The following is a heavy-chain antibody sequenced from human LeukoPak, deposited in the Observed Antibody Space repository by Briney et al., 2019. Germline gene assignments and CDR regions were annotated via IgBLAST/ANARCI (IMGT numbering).Heavy chain of an antibody. Sequence: GASVKVSCEASGYTFTSYGISWVRQAPGQGLEWMGWISAYNGNTNYAQKLQGRVTMTTDTSTSTAYMELRSLRSDDTAVYYCARAGPYYYDSSGYSYWGQGTLVTVSS. D-gene: IGHD3-22*01. CDR2: ISAYNGNT. CDR1: GYTFTSYG. V-gene: IGHV1-18*01. CDR3: ARAGPYYYDSSGYSY. J-gene: IGHJ4*02.